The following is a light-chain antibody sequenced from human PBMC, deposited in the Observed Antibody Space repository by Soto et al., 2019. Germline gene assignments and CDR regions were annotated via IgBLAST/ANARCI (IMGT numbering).Light chain of an antibody. V-gene: IGLV3-21*02. J-gene: IGLJ1*01. CDR2: DDS. CDR1: KIGTKS. CDR3: QVWDSGSDPAHV. Sequence: SYELTQPPSVSVAPGQTARITCGGDKIGTKSVHWYQQKPGQAPVLVVYDDSDRPSGIPERFSGSNSGNTATLTITRVEVGDEADYYCQVWDSGSDPAHVFGTGTKLTVL.